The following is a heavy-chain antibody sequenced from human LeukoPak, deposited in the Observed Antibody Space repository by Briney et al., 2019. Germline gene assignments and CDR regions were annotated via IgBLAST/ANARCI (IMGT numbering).Heavy chain of an antibody. CDR2: IKQDGSEK. J-gene: IGHJ4*02. V-gene: IGHV3-7*01. CDR1: GFTFRNYW. CDR3: EREGPFDF. Sequence: GGSLRLSCAASGFTFRNYWMSWVRQAPGKGLEWVANIKQDGSEKYYVDSVKGRFTISRDNAKHSLYLQMNSLRTDDTAVYFCEREGPFDFWGQGTLVTVSS.